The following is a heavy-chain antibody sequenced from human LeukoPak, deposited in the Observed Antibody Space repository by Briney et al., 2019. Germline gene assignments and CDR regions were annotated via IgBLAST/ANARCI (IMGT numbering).Heavy chain of an antibody. Sequence: GGSLRLSCAASGFTFSSYSMNWVRQAPGKGLEWVSYISSSSSTIYYADSVKGRFTISRDNAENSLYLQMNSLRAEDTAVYYCARGRIQDAFDIWGQGTMVTVSS. CDR1: GFTFSSYS. J-gene: IGHJ3*02. D-gene: IGHD2-15*01. V-gene: IGHV3-48*01. CDR2: ISSSSSTI. CDR3: ARGRIQDAFDI.